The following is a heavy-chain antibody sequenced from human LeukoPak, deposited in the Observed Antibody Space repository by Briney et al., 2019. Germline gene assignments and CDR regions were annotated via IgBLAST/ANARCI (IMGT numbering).Heavy chain of an antibody. V-gene: IGHV3-23*01. J-gene: IGHJ4*02. D-gene: IGHD2-15*01. CDR3: AKAPVTSCRGAFCYPFDY. Sequence: GGSLRLSCAASGFTFSSYAMNWVRQAPGKGLEWVSAITGSGGRTYYAASVRGRFTISRDTSRSTLYLQMNSLRAEDAAVYYCAKAPVTSCRGAFCYPFDYWGQGTLVTVSS. CDR2: ITGSGGRT. CDR1: GFTFSSYA.